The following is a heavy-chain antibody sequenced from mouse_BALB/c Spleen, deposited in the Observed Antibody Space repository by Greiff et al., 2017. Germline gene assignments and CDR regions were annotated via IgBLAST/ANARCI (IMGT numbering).Heavy chain of an antibody. V-gene: IGHV5-12-2*01. J-gene: IGHJ2*01. Sequence: DVMLVESGGGLVQPGGSLKLSCAASGFTFSSYTMSWVRQTPEKRLEWVAYISNGGGSTYYPDTVKGRFTISRDNAKNTLYLQMSSLKSEATAMYYCARQGGTSPYYVDYWGQGTTLTVSS. CDR1: GFTFSSYT. CDR2: ISNGGGST. D-gene: IGHD4-1*01. CDR3: ARQGGTSPYYVDY.